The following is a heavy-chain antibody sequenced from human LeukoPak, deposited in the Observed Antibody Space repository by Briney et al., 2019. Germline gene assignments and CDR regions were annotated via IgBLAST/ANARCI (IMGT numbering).Heavy chain of an antibody. Sequence: GGSLRLSCAASGFTFSSYGMHWVRQAPGKGLEWVAVIWYDGSNKYYADSVKGRFTISRDNSKNTLYLQMNSLRAEDTAVYYCAKDLGGGYGIFGYWGQGTLVTVSS. CDR1: GFTFSSYG. CDR3: AKDLGGGYGIFGY. CDR2: IWYDGSNK. V-gene: IGHV3-33*06. J-gene: IGHJ4*02. D-gene: IGHD5-12*01.